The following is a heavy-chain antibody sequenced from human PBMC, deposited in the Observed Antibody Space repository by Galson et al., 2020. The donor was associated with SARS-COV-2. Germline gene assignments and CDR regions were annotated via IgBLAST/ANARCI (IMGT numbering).Heavy chain of an antibody. D-gene: IGHD4-17*01. J-gene: IGHJ5*02. CDR3: ARQGRTVTPAPLDP. Sequence: SQTLSLTCAVYGGSFSGYYWSWNRQPPGKGLEWIGEINHSGSTNYNPSLKSRVTISVDTSKNQFSLKLSSVTAADTAVYYCARQGRTVTPAPLDPWGQGTLFTVSS. V-gene: IGHV4-34*01. CDR2: INHSGST. CDR1: GGSFSGYY.